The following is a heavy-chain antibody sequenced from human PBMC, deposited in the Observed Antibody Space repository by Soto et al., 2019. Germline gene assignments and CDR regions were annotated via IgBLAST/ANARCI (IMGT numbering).Heavy chain of an antibody. CDR2: VNAASGNT. CDR3: ARRPLLESHFDY. Sequence: QVHLVQSGAEARKPGASVNVSCMASGFSLNTYVVHWVRQAPGQGLEWMGWVNAASGNTQTSQKFQAGPTLTRDPSANTAYLELSSLRTDDTAVYFCARRPLLESHFDYWGQGTLVAVSS. V-gene: IGHV1-3*01. CDR1: GFSLNTYV. J-gene: IGHJ4*02.